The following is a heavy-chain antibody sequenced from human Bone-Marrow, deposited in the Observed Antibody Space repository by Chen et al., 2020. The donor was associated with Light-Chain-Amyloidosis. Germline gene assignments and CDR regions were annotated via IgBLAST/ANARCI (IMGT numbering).Heavy chain of an antibody. CDR2: ISYDGSNK. D-gene: IGHD1-26*01. J-gene: IGHJ3*02. CDR3: ARDSVELRAFDI. Sequence: QVQLVESGGGVVQPGRSLRLSCAASGFTFSSYAMHWVRQAPGKGLEWVAVISYDGSNKYYADSMKGRFTISRDNSKNTLYLQMNSLRAEDTAVYYCARDSVELRAFDIWGQGTMVTVSS. V-gene: IGHV3-30-3*01. CDR1: GFTFSSYA.